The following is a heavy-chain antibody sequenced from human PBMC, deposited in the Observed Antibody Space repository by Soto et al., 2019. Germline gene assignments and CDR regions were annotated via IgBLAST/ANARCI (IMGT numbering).Heavy chain of an antibody. V-gene: IGHV3-7*01. CDR1: GFLFSDYW. J-gene: IGHJ4*02. Sequence: PGGSLRLSCVASGFLFSDYWMSWVRQAPGKGLEWVANIRQDGGEKYYLDSVKGRLTISRDNAKNSLFLQMNSLRLEDTGVYYCASVPVPEDSWGQGTLVPVSS. CDR2: IRQDGGEK. CDR3: ASVPVPEDS. D-gene: IGHD6-19*01.